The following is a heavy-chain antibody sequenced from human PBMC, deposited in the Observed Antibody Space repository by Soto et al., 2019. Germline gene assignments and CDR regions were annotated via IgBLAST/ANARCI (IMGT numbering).Heavy chain of an antibody. CDR3: ARSLLGDHYDSDGLDS. V-gene: IGHV1-69*02. D-gene: IGHD3-22*01. J-gene: IGHJ4*02. CDR1: GGPYSKYS. Sequence: QVQLVQSGTEVKKPGSSVTVSCKASGGPYSKYSISWVRQAPGQGLEWMGRIIPIFDITNYAQKFQGSVTITADKSTSTVYMDLSSLRSEDTAVYYCARSLLGDHYDSDGLDSWGQGTLVSVSS. CDR2: IIPIFDIT.